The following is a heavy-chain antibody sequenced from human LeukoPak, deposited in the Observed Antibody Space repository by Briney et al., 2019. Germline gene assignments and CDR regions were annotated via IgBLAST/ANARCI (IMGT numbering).Heavy chain of an antibody. CDR1: GGSFSGYY. CDR2: INHSGST. J-gene: IGHJ5*02. CDR3: ARGYHNWFDP. D-gene: IGHD3-22*01. Sequence: SETLSLTCAVYGGSFSGYYWSWIRQPPGKGLEWIGEINHSGSTNYNPSLKSRVTISVDTSKNQFSLKLSSVTAADTAVYYCARGYHNWFDPWGQGTLVTVSS. V-gene: IGHV4-34*01.